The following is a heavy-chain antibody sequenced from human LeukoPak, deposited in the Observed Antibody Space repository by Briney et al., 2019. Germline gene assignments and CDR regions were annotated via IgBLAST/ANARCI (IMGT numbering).Heavy chain of an antibody. CDR1: GYTFSSHG. J-gene: IGHJ4*02. D-gene: IGHD3-10*01. CDR2: IIPILGIA. Sequence: SVKVSCKASGYTFSSHGISWVRQAPGQGLEWMGRIIPILGIANYAQKFQGRVTITADKSTSTAYMELSSLRSEDTAVYYCASFYGSGSYFDDYWGQGTLVTVSS. CDR3: ASFYGSGSYFDDY. V-gene: IGHV1-69*04.